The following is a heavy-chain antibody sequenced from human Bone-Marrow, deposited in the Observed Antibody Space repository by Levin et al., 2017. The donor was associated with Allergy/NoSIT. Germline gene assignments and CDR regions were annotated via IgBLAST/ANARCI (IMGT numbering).Heavy chain of an antibody. J-gene: IGHJ4*02. Sequence: GGSLRLSCIGSGFNFDDYGMHWVRQAPGKGLEWVSGISWNGRRIAYADSVKGRFTISRDNAKNSLYLQMNSLRGEDSALYFCAKDMTVAGTDFDFWGQGIQVTVSS. D-gene: IGHD6-19*01. V-gene: IGHV3-9*01. CDR3: AKDMTVAGTDFDF. CDR2: ISWNGRRI. CDR1: GFNFDDYG.